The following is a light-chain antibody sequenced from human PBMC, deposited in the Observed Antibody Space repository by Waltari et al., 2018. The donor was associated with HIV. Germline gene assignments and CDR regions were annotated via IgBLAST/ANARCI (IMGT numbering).Light chain of an antibody. V-gene: IGLV1-47*01. CDR2: RNN. Sequence: QSELTQPPSVSGTPGQRVTISCSGSSSNIGSTSVYWYQQLPGTAPKLLISRNNQRPSGVPDRFSGSKSGTSASLAISGLRAEDEADYFCAASDDSLSGWLFGGGTKLTVL. CDR1: SSNIGSTS. J-gene: IGLJ3*02. CDR3: AASDDSLSGWL.